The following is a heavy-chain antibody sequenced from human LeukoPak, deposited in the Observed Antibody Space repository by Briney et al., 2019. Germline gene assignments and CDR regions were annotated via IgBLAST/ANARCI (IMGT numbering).Heavy chain of an antibody. J-gene: IGHJ4*02. Sequence: SETLSLTCTVSGGSISSYYWSWIRQPPGKGLEWIGYIYYSGSTNYNPSLKGRVTISVDTSKNQFSLKLSSVTAADTAVYYCARGNRSYFDYWGQGTLVTVSS. CDR2: IYYSGST. CDR3: ARGNRSYFDY. V-gene: IGHV4-59*01. CDR1: GGSISSYY. D-gene: IGHD2/OR15-2a*01.